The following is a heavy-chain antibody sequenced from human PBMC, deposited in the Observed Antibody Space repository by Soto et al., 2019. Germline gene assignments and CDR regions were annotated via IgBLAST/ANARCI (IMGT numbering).Heavy chain of an antibody. V-gene: IGHV1-18*01. J-gene: IGHJ4*02. CDR1: GYTFTKYG. CDR3: ARGTSGYDYGLFDF. D-gene: IGHD5-12*01. CDR2: ISADNDNT. Sequence: VQLVQSGGEVRKPGASVTVSCRASGYTFTKYGITWVRQAPGQGLEWMGSISADNDNTNYAQNLQGRVTMTTDTSTSRAYMQLRSLRSDDTAVYFCARGTSGYDYGLFDFWGQGTLVTVSS.